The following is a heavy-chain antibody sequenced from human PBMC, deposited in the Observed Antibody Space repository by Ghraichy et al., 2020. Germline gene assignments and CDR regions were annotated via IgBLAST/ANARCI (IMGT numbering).Heavy chain of an antibody. D-gene: IGHD2-15*01. V-gene: IGHV3-48*02. CDR3: ARDVNCSGGSCYSGGSDY. Sequence: GGSLRLSCAASGFTFSSYSMNWVRQAPGKGLEWVSYISSSSSTIYYADSVKGRFTISRDNAKNSLYLQMNSLRDEDTAVYYCARDVNCSGGSCYSGGSDYWGQGTLVTVSS. CDR2: ISSSSSTI. CDR1: GFTFSSYS. J-gene: IGHJ4*02.